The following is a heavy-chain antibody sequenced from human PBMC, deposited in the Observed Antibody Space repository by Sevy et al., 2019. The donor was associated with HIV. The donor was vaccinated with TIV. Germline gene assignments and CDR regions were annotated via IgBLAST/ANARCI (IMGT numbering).Heavy chain of an antibody. CDR3: ARSSGSYSYFDY. J-gene: IGHJ4*02. CDR2: ISNDGSNK. V-gene: IGHV3-30-3*01. CDR1: GFTFSSYA. Sequence: GGSLRLSCAASGFTFSSYAMHGVRQAPGKGLEWVAVISNDGSNKYYADSVKGRFTISRDNSKNTLYLQMNSLRAEDTAVYYCARSSGSYSYFDYWGQGTLVTVSS. D-gene: IGHD1-26*01.